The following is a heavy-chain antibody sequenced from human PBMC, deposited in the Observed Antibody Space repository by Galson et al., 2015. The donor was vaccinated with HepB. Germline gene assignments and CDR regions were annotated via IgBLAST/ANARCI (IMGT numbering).Heavy chain of an antibody. CDR2: ISWNSGSI. CDR3: ATLFSPYMVRGGYYYYGMDV. V-gene: IGHV3-9*01. J-gene: IGHJ6*02. D-gene: IGHD3-10*01. CDR1: GFTFDDYA. Sequence: SLRLSCAASGFTFDDYAMHWVRQAPGKGLEWVSGISWNSGSIGYADSVKGRFTISRDNAKNSLYLQMNSLRAEDTALYYCATLFSPYMVRGGYYYYGMDVWGQGTTVTVSS.